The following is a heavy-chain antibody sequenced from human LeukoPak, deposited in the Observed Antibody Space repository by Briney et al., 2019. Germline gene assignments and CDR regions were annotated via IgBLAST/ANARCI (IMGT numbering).Heavy chain of an antibody. CDR1: GYSISSGYD. Sequence: SETLSLTCTVSGYSISSGYDWGWIRQPPGKGLEWIGSMYHSGSTNYNPSLKSRVTISVDTSKNQFFLKLSSVTAADTAVYYCARSGYYDSSGYFDYWGQGTLVTVSS. J-gene: IGHJ4*02. V-gene: IGHV4-38-2*02. CDR2: MYHSGST. D-gene: IGHD3-22*01. CDR3: ARSGYYDSSGYFDY.